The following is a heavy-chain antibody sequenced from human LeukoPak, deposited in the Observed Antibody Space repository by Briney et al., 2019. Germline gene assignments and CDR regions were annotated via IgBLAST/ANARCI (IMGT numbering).Heavy chain of an antibody. J-gene: IGHJ4*02. D-gene: IGHD3-10*01. CDR1: GFTFSSYA. CDR3: AKPFYYGSGTLPGVFDY. CDR2: ISGSGGST. V-gene: IGHV3-23*01. Sequence: GGSLRLSCAASGFTFSSYAMSWVRQAPGKGLEWVSAISGSGGSTYYADSVKGRFTISRDNSKNTLYLQMNSLRAEDTAVYYCAKPFYYGSGTLPGVFDYWGQGTLVAVSS.